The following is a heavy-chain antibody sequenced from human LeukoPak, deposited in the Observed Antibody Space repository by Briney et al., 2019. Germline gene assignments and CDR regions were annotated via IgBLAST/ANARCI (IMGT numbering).Heavy chain of an antibody. V-gene: IGHV3-23*01. D-gene: IGHD3-9*01. CDR2: FRGSGGST. J-gene: IGHJ3*02. Sequence: GGSPRLSCAASGFTFSSYAMSWVRQAPGKGLEWVSGFRGSGGSTHYADSVKGRFTISRDNSKNTLYLQMNSLRAEDTAVYYCAKDIAVFDWGNAFDIWGQGTMVTVSS. CDR3: AKDIAVFDWGNAFDI. CDR1: GFTFSSYA.